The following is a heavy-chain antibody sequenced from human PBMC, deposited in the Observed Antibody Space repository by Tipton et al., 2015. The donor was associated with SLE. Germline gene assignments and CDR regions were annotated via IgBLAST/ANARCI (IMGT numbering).Heavy chain of an antibody. Sequence: TLSLTCAVYGGSFSGYYWSWIRQPPGKGLEWIGYIYYSGSTSYNPSLKSRVTISVDRSKNQFSLKLSSVTAADTAVYYCARGVVYCSGGICYFPYYYYMDVWGKGTTVTVSS. V-gene: IGHV4-34*01. CDR3: ARGVVYCSGGICYFPYYYYMDV. J-gene: IGHJ6*03. D-gene: IGHD2-15*01. CDR1: GGSFSGYY. CDR2: IYYSGST.